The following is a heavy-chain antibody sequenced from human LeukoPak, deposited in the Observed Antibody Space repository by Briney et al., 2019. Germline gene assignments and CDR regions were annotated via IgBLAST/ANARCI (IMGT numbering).Heavy chain of an antibody. V-gene: IGHV3-74*01. Sequence: GGSLRLSCAASGFTFSSYWMHSVRQAPGKGLVWVSRINSDGSSTSYADSVKGRFTISRDNAKNTLYLQMNSLRAEDTAVCYCVRGSGSYYNFDYWGQGTLVTVSS. D-gene: IGHD3-10*01. CDR1: GFTFSSYW. CDR2: INSDGSST. J-gene: IGHJ4*02. CDR3: VRGSGSYYNFDY.